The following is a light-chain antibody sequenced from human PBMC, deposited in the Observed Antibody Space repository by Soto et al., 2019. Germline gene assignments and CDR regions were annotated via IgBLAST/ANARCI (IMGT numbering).Light chain of an antibody. CDR2: DVS. V-gene: IGLV2-14*01. CDR3: TSPTPSDPHV. CDR1: NSDIGSYDI. Sequence: QSALTQPASVSGSPGQSITLSCTGTNSDIGSYDIVSWYQQHPGKAPKLIIYDVSIRPSGVSDRFSGSKSANTASLTISGLQAEDGAGYYCTSPTPSDPHVFGPGTMLPVI. J-gene: IGLJ1*01.